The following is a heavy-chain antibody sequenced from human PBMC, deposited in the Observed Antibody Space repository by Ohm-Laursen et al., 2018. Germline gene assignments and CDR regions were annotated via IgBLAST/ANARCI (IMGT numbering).Heavy chain of an antibody. J-gene: IGHJ4*02. CDR1: GFSLSNARMG. V-gene: IGHV2-26*01. CDR2: IFSNDDK. D-gene: IGHD6-19*01. Sequence: STQTLTLTCSVSGFSLSNARMGVSWIRQPPGKALEWLAHIFSNDDKSYNTSLKSRLTISKDTSKSQVVLSLTNMDPVDTATYFCAREYGLGKQWLAYDYWGQGTLVTVSS. CDR3: AREYGLGKQWLAYDY.